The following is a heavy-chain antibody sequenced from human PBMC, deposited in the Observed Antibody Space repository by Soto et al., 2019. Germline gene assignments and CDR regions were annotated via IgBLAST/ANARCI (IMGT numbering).Heavy chain of an antibody. CDR1: GYTFTSYN. CDR3: TRAHNWFDP. J-gene: IGHJ5*02. CDR2: TNPNSGHT. V-gene: IGHV1-8*01. Sequence: QVQLVQSGAEVKKPGASVKVSCKASGYTFTSYNINWLRQATGQGLEWMGWTNPNSGHTGYAQKFQGRVTMTRDTSITTAYMELNRLTSEDTAVYYCTRAHNWFDPWGKGTLVIVSS.